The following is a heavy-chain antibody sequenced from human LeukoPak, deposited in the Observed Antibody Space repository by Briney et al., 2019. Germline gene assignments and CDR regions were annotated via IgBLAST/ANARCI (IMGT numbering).Heavy chain of an antibody. J-gene: IGHJ4*02. D-gene: IGHD2-15*01. Sequence: EASVKVSCKASGYTFTSYGISWVRQAPEQGLEWMGWISAYNGNTNYAQKLQGRVTMTTDTSTSTAYMELRSLRSDDTAVYYCATHIRPKLPTNYYFDYWGQGTLVTVSS. CDR1: GYTFTSYG. V-gene: IGHV1-18*01. CDR2: ISAYNGNT. CDR3: ATHIRPKLPTNYYFDY.